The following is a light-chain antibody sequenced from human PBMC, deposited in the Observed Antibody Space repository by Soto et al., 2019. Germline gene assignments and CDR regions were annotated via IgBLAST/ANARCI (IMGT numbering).Light chain of an antibody. CDR2: GAS. Sequence: EIVLTQSPGTLPLSPGERYTLSCMASQSVSSSYLAWYHQKRGQAPRLLIYGASSRATGIPDRFSGSGSGTDFTLTISRLEPDDFAVYYCQQYGSSRTVGQGTKVDIK. J-gene: IGKJ1*01. CDR1: QSVSSSY. V-gene: IGKV3-20*01. CDR3: QQYGSSRT.